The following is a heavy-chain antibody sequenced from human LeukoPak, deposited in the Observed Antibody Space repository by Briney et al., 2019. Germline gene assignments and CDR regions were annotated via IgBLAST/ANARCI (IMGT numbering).Heavy chain of an antibody. CDR2: IYYSGST. CDR1: GGSISSYY. CDR3: ARLPGFRDAFDI. V-gene: IGHV4-59*08. Sequence: SETLSLTCTVSGGSISSYYWSWIRQPPGKGLEWIGYIYYSGSTNYNPSLKSRVTISVDTSKNQFSLKLPSVTAADTAVYYCARLPGFRDAFDIWGQGTMVTVSS. J-gene: IGHJ3*02.